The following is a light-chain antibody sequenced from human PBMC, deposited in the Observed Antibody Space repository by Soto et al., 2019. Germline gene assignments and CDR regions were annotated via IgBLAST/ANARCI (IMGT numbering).Light chain of an antibody. J-gene: IGLJ1*01. CDR2: EVS. CDR3: SLYTSADPYV. V-gene: IGLV2-18*01. CDR1: STDFVSYNR. Sequence: QSVLTQPPSVSGSPGQSVTISCTGTSTDFVSYNRVSWYQQPPGTAPKLMIYEVSKRPSGVPDRFSGSKSGNTASLTISGLQAADEADYYCSLYTSADPYVLGTGTNGTVL.